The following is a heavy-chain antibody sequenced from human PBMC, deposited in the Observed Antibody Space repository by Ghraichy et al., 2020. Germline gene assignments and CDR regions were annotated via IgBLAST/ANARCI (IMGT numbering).Heavy chain of an antibody. CDR3: ARLIAVAGGEY. D-gene: IGHD6-19*01. CDR1: VGSFSDYY. CDR2: IHHSGST. Sequence: SETLSLTCAVYVGSFSDYYWSWIRQPPGKGLEWIGEIHHSGSTNYNPSLKSRVTISVDTSKNQFSLKLSSVTAADTAVYYCARLIAVAGGEYWGQGTRVTVSS. V-gene: IGHV4-34*01. J-gene: IGHJ4*02.